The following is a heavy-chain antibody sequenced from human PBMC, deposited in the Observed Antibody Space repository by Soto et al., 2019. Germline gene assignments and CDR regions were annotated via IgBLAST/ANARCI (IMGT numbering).Heavy chain of an antibody. CDR1: GFTFSSYG. Sequence: PGGSLRLSCAASGFTFSSYGMHWVRQAPGKGLEWVAVIWYDGSNKYYADSVKGRFTISRDNSKNTLYLQMNSLRAEDTAVYYCARDRFFSITIPPHYGMDVWGQGTTVTVSS. CDR3: ARDRFFSITIPPHYGMDV. D-gene: IGHD3-3*01. CDR2: IWYDGSNK. J-gene: IGHJ6*02. V-gene: IGHV3-33*01.